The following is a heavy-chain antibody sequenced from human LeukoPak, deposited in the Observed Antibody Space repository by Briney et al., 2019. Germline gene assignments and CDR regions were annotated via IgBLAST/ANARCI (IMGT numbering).Heavy chain of an antibody. CDR2: INWNGGST. J-gene: IGHJ6*02. V-gene: IGHV3-20*04. Sequence: GGSLRLSCAASGFKFDDYGMSWVRQAPGKGLEWVSSINWNGGSTGYADSVKGRFTISRDNAKKSLYLQMNSLRDEDTALYYCARGGRAVAGVRFYYNGMDVWGQGTTVTVSS. CDR3: ARGGRAVAGVRFYYNGMDV. CDR1: GFKFDDYG. D-gene: IGHD6-19*01.